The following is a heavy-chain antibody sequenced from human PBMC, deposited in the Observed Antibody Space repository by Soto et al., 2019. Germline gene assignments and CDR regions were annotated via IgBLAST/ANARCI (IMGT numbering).Heavy chain of an antibody. CDR3: ARGGIVATRYDGMDV. V-gene: IGHV4-30-4*01. Sequence: QVQLQESGPGLVKPSQTLSLTCTVSGGSISSGDYYWSWIRPPPGKGLEWIGYIYYSGSTYYNPSLKSRVTISVDTSKNQFSLKLSSVTAADTAVYYCARGGIVATRYDGMDVWGQGTTVTVSS. J-gene: IGHJ6*02. D-gene: IGHD5-12*01. CDR2: IYYSGST. CDR1: GGSISSGDYY.